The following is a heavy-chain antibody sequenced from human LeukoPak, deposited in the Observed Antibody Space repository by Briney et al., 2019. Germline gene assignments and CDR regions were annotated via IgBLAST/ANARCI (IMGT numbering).Heavy chain of an antibody. CDR1: GGSINGYY. Sequence: PSETLSLTCTVSGGSINGYYWNWIRQPPGKGLEWIGYIYYSGSTNYNPSLKSRVTISVDTSKNQFSLKLSSVTAADTAVYYCAREIHSGWGDYYYYMDVWGKGTTVTISS. CDR3: AREIHSGWGDYYYYMDV. CDR2: IYYSGST. V-gene: IGHV4-59*01. J-gene: IGHJ6*03. D-gene: IGHD6-25*01.